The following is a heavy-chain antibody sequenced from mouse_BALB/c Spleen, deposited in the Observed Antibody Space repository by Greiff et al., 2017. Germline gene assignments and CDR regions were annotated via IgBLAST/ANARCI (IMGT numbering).Heavy chain of an antibody. J-gene: IGHJ3*01. CDR3: ARVLYGNYSY. V-gene: IGHV5-4*02. Sequence: EVQLQESGGGLVKPGGSLKLSCAASGFTFSDYYMYWVRQTPEKRLEWVATISDGGSYTYYPDSVKGRFTISRDNAKNNLYLQMSSLKSEDTAMYYCARVLYGNYSYWGQGTLVTVSA. CDR1: GFTFSDYY. D-gene: IGHD2-1*01. CDR2: ISDGGSYT.